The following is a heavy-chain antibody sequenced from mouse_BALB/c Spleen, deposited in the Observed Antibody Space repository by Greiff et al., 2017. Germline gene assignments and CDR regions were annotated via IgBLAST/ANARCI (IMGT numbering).Heavy chain of an antibody. CDR2: ISYSGST. CDR3: ARGGGNYGWFAY. V-gene: IGHV3-8*02. D-gene: IGHD2-1*01. J-gene: IGHJ3*01. CDR1: GDSITSGY. Sequence: EVQLVESGPSLVKPSQTLSLTCSVTGDSITSGYWNWIRKFPGNKLEYMGYISYSGSTYYNPSLKSRISITRDTSKNQYYLQLNSVTTEDTATYYCARGGGNYGWFAYWGQGTLVTVSA.